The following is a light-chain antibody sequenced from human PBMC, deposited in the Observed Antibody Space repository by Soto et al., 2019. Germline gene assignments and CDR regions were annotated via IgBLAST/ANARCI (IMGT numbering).Light chain of an antibody. V-gene: IGKV1-27*01. Sequence: DIQMTQSPTSLSASVGDRVTITCRARQGIRNYVAWYQQIPRQAPKLLIYAASTLQSGVPSRFSGRCSGTESALTITRPQPEDDAAYSCQKYCSASVFGPGTNVEIK. CDR1: QGIRNY. J-gene: IGKJ3*01. CDR3: QKYCSASV. CDR2: AAS.